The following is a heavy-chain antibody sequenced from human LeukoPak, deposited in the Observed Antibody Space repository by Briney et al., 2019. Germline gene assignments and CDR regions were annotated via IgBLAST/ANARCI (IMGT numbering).Heavy chain of an antibody. D-gene: IGHD3-3*01. Sequence: SETLSLTCTVSGASISSGSYYWSWIRQPAGKGLGWIGRIYSSGSTNYNPSLKSRVTISVDTSKNQFSLKLRFVTAADTAVYYCAREPSPEWGGVAFDIWGQGTMVTASS. J-gene: IGHJ3*02. CDR3: AREPSPEWGGVAFDI. CDR1: GASISSGSYY. CDR2: IYSSGST. V-gene: IGHV4-61*02.